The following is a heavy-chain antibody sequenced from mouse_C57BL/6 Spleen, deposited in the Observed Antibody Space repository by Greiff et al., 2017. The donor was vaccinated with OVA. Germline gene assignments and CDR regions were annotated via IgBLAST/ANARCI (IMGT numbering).Heavy chain of an antibody. V-gene: IGHV8-12*01. Sequence: QVTLKVSGPGILQSSQTLSLTCSFSGFSLSTSGMGVSWIRQPSGKGLEWLAHIYWDDDKRYNPSLKRRLTISKDTSRNQVFLKITSVDTADTATYYCARGEDYGSSSAWFAYWGQGTLVTVSA. CDR1: GFSLSTSGMG. J-gene: IGHJ3*01. CDR3: ARGEDYGSSSAWFAY. CDR2: IYWDDDK. D-gene: IGHD1-1*01.